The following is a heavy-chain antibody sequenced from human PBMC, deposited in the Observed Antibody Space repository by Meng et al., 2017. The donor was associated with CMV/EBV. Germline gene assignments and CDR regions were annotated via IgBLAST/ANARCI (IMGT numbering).Heavy chain of an antibody. CDR3: ARRGSNWNYFEF. J-gene: IGHJ4*02. CDR1: GYSFNTHW. CDR2: SNPGDSDT. D-gene: IGHD1-1*01. V-gene: IGHV5-51*01. Sequence: GESLKISCQGSGYSFNTHWIAWVRQMPGKGLEWMGISNPGDSDTRYSPSFQGQVTISVDKSITTAYLQWTSLKTSDTAMYYCARRGSNWNYFEFWGQGTLVTVSS.